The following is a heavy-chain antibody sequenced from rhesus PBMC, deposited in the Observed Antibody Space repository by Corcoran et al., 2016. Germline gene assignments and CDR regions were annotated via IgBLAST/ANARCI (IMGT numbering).Heavy chain of an antibody. CDR1: GGSISSSYYY. CDR2: ISYSEST. Sequence: QVQLQESGPGLVKPSETLSLTCAVSGGSISSSYYYWSWIRQAPGKGLEGIGYISYSESTSYNPSLKSRVTISRDTSKNQFSLKLSSVTAADTAVYYCARVGSSYYWYFDLWGPGTPITISS. D-gene: IGHD4-29*01. J-gene: IGHJ2*01. V-gene: IGHV4-122*02. CDR3: ARVGSSYYWYFDL.